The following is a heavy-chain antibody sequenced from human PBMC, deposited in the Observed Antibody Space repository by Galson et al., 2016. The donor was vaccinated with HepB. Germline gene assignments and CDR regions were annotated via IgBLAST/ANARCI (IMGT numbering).Heavy chain of an antibody. J-gene: IGHJ5*02. CDR2: IAGRSTTI. CDR3: ARDREPETTMPTFDL. Sequence: SLRLSCAASGFAFSDYYMSWIRQTPGKGPEWIAYIAGRSTTIYLSDSVNGRFTVSRDNTKDSLFLHMADLRAEDPAIYFCARDREPETTMPTFDLWGQGVMVTVSS. V-gene: IGHV3-11*01. CDR1: GFAFSDYY. D-gene: IGHD4-17*01.